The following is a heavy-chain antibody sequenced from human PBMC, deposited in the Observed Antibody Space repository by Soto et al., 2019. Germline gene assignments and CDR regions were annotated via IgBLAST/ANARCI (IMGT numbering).Heavy chain of an antibody. V-gene: IGHV4-31*02. Sequence: SETLSLTCTISGGSIDTSGYYWSWIRQQPGKGLEWIGYIFHSGDTYYNPSLTSRLAFSVDTSKNQFSLRLTSVTVADTAIYFCARHPRITRGWHFDLWGRGTLVTVSS. CDR1: GGSIDTSGYY. CDR3: ARHPRITRGWHFDL. D-gene: IGHD1-20*01. CDR2: IFHSGDT. J-gene: IGHJ2*01.